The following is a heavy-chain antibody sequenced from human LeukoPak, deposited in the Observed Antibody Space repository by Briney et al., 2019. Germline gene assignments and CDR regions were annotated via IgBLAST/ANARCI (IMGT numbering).Heavy chain of an antibody. CDR2: ISSSSSYI. D-gene: IGHD2-2*01. CDR3: ARVSSIVVVPAALVGDY. Sequence: GGSLRLSCAASGFTFSSYSMNWVRQAPGKGREWVSSISSSSSYIYYADSVKGRFTISRDNAKNSLYLQMNSLRAEDTAVYYCARVSSIVVVPAALVGDYWGQGTLVTVSS. CDR1: GFTFSSYS. J-gene: IGHJ4*02. V-gene: IGHV3-21*01.